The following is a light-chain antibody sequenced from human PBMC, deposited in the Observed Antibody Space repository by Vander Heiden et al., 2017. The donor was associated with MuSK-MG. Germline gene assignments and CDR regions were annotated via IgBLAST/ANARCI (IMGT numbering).Light chain of an antibody. CDR1: QDIINY. J-gene: IGKJ2*01. Sequence: DIQMTQSPSSLSASVGDRVTITCQASQDIINYLNWYQQKPGKAPKLLIYDASNLETGVPSRFSGSGCGTDFTFTISSLQPEDIATYYCQQYDNLPPDTFGQGTKLEIK. CDR3: QQYDNLPPDT. V-gene: IGKV1-33*01. CDR2: DAS.